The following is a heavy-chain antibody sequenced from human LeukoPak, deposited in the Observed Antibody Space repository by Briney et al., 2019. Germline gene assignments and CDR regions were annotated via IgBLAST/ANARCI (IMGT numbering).Heavy chain of an antibody. V-gene: IGHV3-30*18. CDR3: GKGTYSAYNSGCGY. CDR2: ISYDGISK. Sequence: GGSLRPSWAASGFTFSSFGMHWVRRAPGKGLEWGAGISYDGISKYYAASVKGRFTISRDNSRTTLYLQATSRSPADTALYYCGKGTYSAYNSGCGYWGKGTLVTVSS. D-gene: IGHD1-26*01. J-gene: IGHJ4*02. CDR1: GFTFSSFG.